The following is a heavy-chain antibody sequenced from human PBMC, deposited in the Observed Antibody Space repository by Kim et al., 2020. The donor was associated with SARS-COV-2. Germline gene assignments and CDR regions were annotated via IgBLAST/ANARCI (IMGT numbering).Heavy chain of an antibody. CDR2: IWYDGSNK. CDR1: GFTFSSYG. V-gene: IGHV3-33*01. D-gene: IGHD6-6*01. J-gene: IGHJ6*02. CDR3: ARDELVRYYYYGMDV. Sequence: GGSLRLSCAASGFTFSSYGMHWVCQAPGKGLEWVAVIWYDGSNKYYADSVKGRFTISRDNSKNTLYLQMNSLRAEDTAVYYCARDELVRYYYYGMDVWGQGTTVTVSS.